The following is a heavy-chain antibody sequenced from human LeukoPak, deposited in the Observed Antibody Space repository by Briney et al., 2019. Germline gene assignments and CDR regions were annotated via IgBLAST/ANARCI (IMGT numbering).Heavy chain of an antibody. D-gene: IGHD3-16*01. Sequence: QPGRSLRLSCAASGFTFGDCAMSWVRQAPGKGLEWVGFIRTEAYDGATDYGASVKGRFTISRDDSKNIAYLQMNSLNTEDTAVYYCTRTFGYYYFYMTSGAKGPRSSSP. CDR1: GFTFGDCA. CDR3: TRTFGYYYFYMTS. V-gene: IGHV3-49*04. CDR2: IRTEAYDGAT. J-gene: IGHJ6*03.